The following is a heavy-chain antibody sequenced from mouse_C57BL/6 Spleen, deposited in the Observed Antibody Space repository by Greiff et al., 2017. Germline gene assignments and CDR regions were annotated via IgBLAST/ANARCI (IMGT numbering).Heavy chain of an antibody. CDR2: IDPENGDT. CDR3: TTWGSRSAMDY. D-gene: IGHD1-1*01. Sequence: VQLQQSGAELVRPGASVKLSCTASGFNIKDDYMHWVKQRPEQGLEWIGWIDPENGDTEYASKFQGKATITADTSSNTAYLQLSSLTSEDTAVYYCTTWGSRSAMDYWGQGTSVTVSS. CDR1: GFNIKDDY. V-gene: IGHV14-4*01. J-gene: IGHJ4*01.